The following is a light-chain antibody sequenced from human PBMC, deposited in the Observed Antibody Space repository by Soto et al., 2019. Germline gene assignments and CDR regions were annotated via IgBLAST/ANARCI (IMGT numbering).Light chain of an antibody. CDR2: AAS. CDR3: LQHYNYPRT. Sequence: AIQMTQSPSSLSASVGDRVTIACRVSQGIRNDLVWYQQKPGKAPNLLIYAASSLQSGVPSRFSGSGSGTDFTLTISSLQPEDFATYYCLQHYNYPRTFGQGTKVEIK. CDR1: QGIRND. V-gene: IGKV1-6*01. J-gene: IGKJ1*01.